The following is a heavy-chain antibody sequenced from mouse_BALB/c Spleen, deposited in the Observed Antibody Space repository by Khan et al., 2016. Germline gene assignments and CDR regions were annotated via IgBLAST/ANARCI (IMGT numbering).Heavy chain of an antibody. Sequence: QVQLQQSGPGLVAPSQSLSITCTVSGFSLTGYGVNWVRQPPGKGLEWLGKIWGDGRTDYNSALKSRVSISKDNSKSQVFLKMNSLQTDDTANYYFSSDYDGFAYWGQGTLVIVSA. CDR2: IWGDGRT. J-gene: IGHJ3*01. CDR1: GFSLTGYG. CDR3: SSDYDGFAY. D-gene: IGHD2-12*01. V-gene: IGHV2-6-7*01.